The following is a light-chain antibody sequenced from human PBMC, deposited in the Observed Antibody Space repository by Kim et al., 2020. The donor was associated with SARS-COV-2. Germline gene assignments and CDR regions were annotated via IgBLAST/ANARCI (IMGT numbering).Light chain of an antibody. V-gene: IGKV1-39*01. CDR3: QQDHSTPLLT. CDR2: AAS. J-gene: IGKJ4*01. CDR1: QSISTY. Sequence: DIQMTQSPSSLAASVGDRVTIACRASQSISTYLNWYQQKPGKAPKLLIYAASTLQSGVPSRFSGSGSGTDFTLTFSSLQPEDFATYYCQQDHSTPLLTFGGGTKVDIK.